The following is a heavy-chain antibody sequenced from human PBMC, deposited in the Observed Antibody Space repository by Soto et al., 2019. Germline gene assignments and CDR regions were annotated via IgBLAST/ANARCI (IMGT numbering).Heavy chain of an antibody. CDR1: GFTFSSYG. V-gene: IGHV3-33*01. D-gene: IGHD1-7*01. CDR2: IWYDGSNK. Sequence: PGGSLRLSCAASGFTFSSYGMHWVRQAPGKGLEWVAVIWYDGSNKYYADSVKGRFTISRDNSKNTLYLQMNSLRAEDTAVYYCARDTGTRRSCFDPWGQGTQVTLSS. CDR3: ARDTGTRRSCFDP. J-gene: IGHJ5*02.